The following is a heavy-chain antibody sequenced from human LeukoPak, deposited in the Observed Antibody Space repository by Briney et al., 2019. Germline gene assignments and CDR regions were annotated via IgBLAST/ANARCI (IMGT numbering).Heavy chain of an antibody. Sequence: GGSLRLSCAASVFTFSSYAMSWVRQAPGKGLEWVSVISGSGGSTYYADSVKGRFTISRDNSKNTLYLQMNSLRAEDTAVYYCAKDPGSGWYTFDYWGQGTLVTVSS. CDR1: VFTFSSYA. CDR3: AKDPGSGWYTFDY. D-gene: IGHD6-19*01. V-gene: IGHV3-23*01. J-gene: IGHJ4*02. CDR2: ISGSGGST.